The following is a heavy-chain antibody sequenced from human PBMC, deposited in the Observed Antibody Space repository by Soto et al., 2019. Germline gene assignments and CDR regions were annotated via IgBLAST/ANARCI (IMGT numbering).Heavy chain of an antibody. CDR1: GYTFTSYG. CDR2: ISAYNGNT. V-gene: IGHV1-18*01. Sequence: SVKVSCKASGYTFTSYGISWVRQAPGQGLEWMGWISAYNGNTNYAQKLQGRVTMTTDTSTSTAYMELRSLRSDDTAVYYCARDYPWNCSGGSCPPFDYWGQGTLVTVSS. D-gene: IGHD2-15*01. J-gene: IGHJ4*02. CDR3: ARDYPWNCSGGSCPPFDY.